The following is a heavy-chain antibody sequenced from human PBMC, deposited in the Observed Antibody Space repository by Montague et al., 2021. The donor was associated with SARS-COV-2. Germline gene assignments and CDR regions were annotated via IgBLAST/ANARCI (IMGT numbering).Heavy chain of an antibody. CDR3: ARGDGLGPYTGYAFDI. V-gene: IGHV6-1*01. J-gene: IGHJ3*02. Sequence: CAISGDSVLDLRGTWNWNRQDPQSGLDLLGRPYFKKKRFDHYEVSMKGRISIKADTSKNQFSLQLDSVTPEDTAVYYCARGDGLGPYTGYAFDIWGRGTLVTVSS. CDR1: GDSVLDLRGT. D-gene: IGHD3-16*01. CDR2: PYFKKKRFD.